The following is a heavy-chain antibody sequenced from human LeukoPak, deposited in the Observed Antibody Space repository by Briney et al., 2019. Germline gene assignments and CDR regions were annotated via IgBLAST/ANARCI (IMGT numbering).Heavy chain of an antibody. CDR1: GFTFSSYA. CDR3: AKQTQYLERFGENDAFDI. D-gene: IGHD3-10*01. CDR2: ISGSGGST. J-gene: IGHJ3*02. V-gene: IGHV3-23*01. Sequence: GGSLRLSCAASGFTFSSYAMSWVRQAPGKGLEWVSAISGSGGSTYYADSVKGRFTIPRDNSKNTLYLQMNSLRAEDTAVYYCAKQTQYLERFGENDAFDIWGQGTMVTVSS.